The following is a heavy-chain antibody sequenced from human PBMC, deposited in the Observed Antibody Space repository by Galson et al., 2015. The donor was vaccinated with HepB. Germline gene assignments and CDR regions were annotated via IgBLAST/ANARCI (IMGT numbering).Heavy chain of an antibody. V-gene: IGHV4-39*01. CDR1: GGSLYSSNYY. CDR2: IYYSGST. D-gene: IGHD3-16*01. Sequence: TCTVSGGSLYSSNYYWAWIRQPPGKGLEWIGSIYYSGSTFYNASLESRITISVDTSKNQFSLKMTSVTAADTALYFCARHFFPRGTRRLREYTDADAGSPFDPWGQGTLVTVSS. CDR3: ARHFFPRGTRRLREYTDADAGSPFDP. J-gene: IGHJ5*02.